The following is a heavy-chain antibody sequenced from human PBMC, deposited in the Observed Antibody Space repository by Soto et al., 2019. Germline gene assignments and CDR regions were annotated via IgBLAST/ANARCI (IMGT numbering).Heavy chain of an antibody. V-gene: IGHV3-74*01. CDR1: GFTFSSYW. J-gene: IGHJ6*02. D-gene: IGHD2-2*01. CDR2: INSDGSST. Sequence: GGSLRLSCAASGFTFSSYWMHWVRQAPGKGLVWVSRINSDGSSTSYADSVKGRFTISRDNAKNTLYLQMNSLRAEDTAVYYCARAPGFTGRVVSVPAHEPCGMDVWGQGNTITFSS. CDR3: ARAPGFTGRVVSVPAHEPCGMDV.